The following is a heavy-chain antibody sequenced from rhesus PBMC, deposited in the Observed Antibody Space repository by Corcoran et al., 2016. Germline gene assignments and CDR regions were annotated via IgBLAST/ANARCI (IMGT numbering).Heavy chain of an antibody. CDR3: ARVGSSWSEWDTVGTEWYFDL. Sequence: QVQLQESGPGLVKPSETLSLTCAVSGYSISSGYYWGWLRQPPGKGLEWIGMIYGRGGSNNLNPSLKSRVTLSVDTSKNQFSLKLSSVTAADTAVYYCARVGSSWSEWDTVGTEWYFDLWGPGTPITISS. V-gene: IGHV4S14*01. D-gene: IGHD5-42*01. J-gene: IGHJ2*01. CDR2: IYGRGGSN. CDR1: GYSISSGYY.